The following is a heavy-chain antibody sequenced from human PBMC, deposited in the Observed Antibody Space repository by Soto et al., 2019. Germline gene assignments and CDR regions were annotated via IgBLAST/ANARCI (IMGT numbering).Heavy chain of an antibody. CDR2: IIPIFGTA. D-gene: IGHD1-26*01. CDR1: GGTFSSYS. CDR3: ARDGGRHSGGLDY. V-gene: IGHV1-69*01. J-gene: IGHJ4*02. Sequence: QVQLVQSGAEVKKPGSSVNVSCKASGGTFSSYSINWVRQAPGQGLEWMGEIIPIFGTANYAQKFQGRVTITADESTSTAYMAVCSLRSEDTAVYYCARDGGRHSGGLDYWGQGTLVTVSS.